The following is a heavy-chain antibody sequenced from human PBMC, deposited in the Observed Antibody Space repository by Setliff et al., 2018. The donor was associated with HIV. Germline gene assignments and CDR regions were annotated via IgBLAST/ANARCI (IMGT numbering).Heavy chain of an antibody. V-gene: IGHV4-39*07. J-gene: IGHJ4*02. Sequence: SETLSLTCTVSGGSISSSSYYWGWIRQPPGKGLEWIGSIYYSGSTYYNPSLKSRVTISLDKSKNQISLKLTSVTAADTAVYYCARVASYDFWSGYLHYFDYWGQGTPVTVSS. CDR3: ARVASYDFWSGYLHYFDY. CDR2: IYYSGST. D-gene: IGHD3-3*01. CDR1: GGSISSSSYY.